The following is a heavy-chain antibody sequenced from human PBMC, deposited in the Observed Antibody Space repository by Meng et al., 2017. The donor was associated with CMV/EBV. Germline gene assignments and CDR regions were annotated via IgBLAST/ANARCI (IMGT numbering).Heavy chain of an antibody. J-gene: IGHJ4*02. V-gene: IGHV4-39*01. CDR2: IYYSGST. CDR3: ARRGAYSGYLN. Sequence: SETLSLTCTVSGGSISSSSYYWGWIRQPPGKGLEWIRSIYYSGSTYYNPSLKSRVTISVDTSKNQFSLKLSSVTAADTAVYYCARRGAYSGYLNWGQGTLVTVSS. D-gene: IGHD5-12*01. CDR1: GGSISSSSYY.